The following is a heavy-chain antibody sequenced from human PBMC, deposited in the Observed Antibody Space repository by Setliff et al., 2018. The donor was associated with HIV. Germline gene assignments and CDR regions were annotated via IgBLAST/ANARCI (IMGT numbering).Heavy chain of an antibody. V-gene: IGHV1-3*01. CDR3: ARGSCSGCYLSDY. CDR2: INASDDNK. CDR1: GYTFSTNA. Sequence: ASVKVSCKAFGYTFSTNAIHWVRQAPGQRLEWMGYINASDDNKQYSEKFQGRVTITRDTSPNTAYIELISLISEDTAVYYCARGSCSGCYLSDYWGLGTLVTVSS. J-gene: IGHJ4*02. D-gene: IGHD6-19*01.